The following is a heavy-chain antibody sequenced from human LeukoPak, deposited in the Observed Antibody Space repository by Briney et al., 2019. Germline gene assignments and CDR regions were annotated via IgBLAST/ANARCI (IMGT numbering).Heavy chain of an antibody. CDR2: ISHSGNT. V-gene: IGHV4-34*01. CDR1: GGSLGGYY. J-gene: IGHJ5*02. Sequence: SETLSLTCAVYGGSLGGYYWSWICHAPQQGMEWIGEISHSGNTNYNSTLKSRATISVDTSKNQYYLKLRFVTAADTAVYYYARGRGDWLSINWFYLWGQGKLVTVSS. CDR3: ARGRGDWLSINWFYL. D-gene: IGHD3-9*01.